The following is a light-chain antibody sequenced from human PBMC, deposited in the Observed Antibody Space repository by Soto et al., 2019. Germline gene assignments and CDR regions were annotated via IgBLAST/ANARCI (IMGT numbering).Light chain of an antibody. CDR1: QSVSSN. V-gene: IGKV3D-15*01. Sequence: EIVMTQSPATLSVSPGERATLSCRASQSVSSNLAWYQQKPGQAPRLLIYDASNRATGIPARFSGSASGTEFTLTISSLQSEDFTVYYCQQYNKWPLTFGQGTKVDIK. J-gene: IGKJ1*01. CDR3: QQYNKWPLT. CDR2: DAS.